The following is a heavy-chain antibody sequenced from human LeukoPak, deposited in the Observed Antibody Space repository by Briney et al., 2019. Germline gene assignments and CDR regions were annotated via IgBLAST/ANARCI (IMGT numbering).Heavy chain of an antibody. CDR3: AKTNGYYSD. V-gene: IGHV3-23*01. CDR1: GFTFSSYG. CDR2: ISGSGGTT. D-gene: IGHD3-22*01. J-gene: IGHJ4*02. Sequence: GGSLRLSCAASGFTFSSYGMNWVRQAPGKGLEWVSGISGSGGTTYYADSVKGRFTISRDNSKNSLSLQVSGLRAEDTAVYYCAKTNGYYSDWGQGTLVTVSS.